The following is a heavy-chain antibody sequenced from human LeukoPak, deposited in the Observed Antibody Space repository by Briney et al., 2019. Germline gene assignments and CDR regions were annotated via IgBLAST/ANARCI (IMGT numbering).Heavy chain of an antibody. CDR3: ARAPRADVAIVATRLTYYYYYGMDV. D-gene: IGHD5-12*01. CDR2: IIPILGIA. Sequence: GASVKVSCKASGGTFSSYAISWVRQAPGQGLEWMGRIIPILGIANYAQKFQGRVTITADKSTSTAYMELSSLRSEGTAVYYCARAPRADVAIVATRLTYYYYYGMDVWGQGTTVTVSS. V-gene: IGHV1-69*04. CDR1: GGTFSSYA. J-gene: IGHJ6*02.